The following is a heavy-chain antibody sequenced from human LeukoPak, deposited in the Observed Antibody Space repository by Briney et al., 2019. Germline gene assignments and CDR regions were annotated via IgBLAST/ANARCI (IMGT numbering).Heavy chain of an antibody. J-gene: IGHJ4*02. Sequence: GSSVTVSCRASGGTFSIYAISWVRQAPGQGFVWMGELIPIFGTANYAQKFQGKVTITADESTNTAYMELSSLRSEDTAVYYCVRGWDYDSGGRPTAYGYWGQGTLVIVSS. CDR3: VRGWDYDSGGRPTAYGY. V-gene: IGHV1-69*01. CDR2: LIPIFGTA. CDR1: GGTFSIYA. D-gene: IGHD3-22*01.